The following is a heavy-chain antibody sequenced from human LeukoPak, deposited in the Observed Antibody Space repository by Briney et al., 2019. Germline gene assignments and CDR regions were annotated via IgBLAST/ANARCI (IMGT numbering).Heavy chain of an antibody. CDR3: ARFYYYDSSGYYRKYNWFDP. CDR2: IYYSGST. D-gene: IGHD3-22*01. V-gene: IGHV4-59*08. J-gene: IGHJ5*02. CDR1: GGSISSYY. Sequence: SETLSLTCTVSGGSISSYYWSWIRQPPGKGLEWIGYIYYSGSTNYNPSLKSRVTISVDTSKNQFSLKLSSVTAADTAVYYCARFYYYDSSGYYRKYNWFDPWGQGTLVTVSS.